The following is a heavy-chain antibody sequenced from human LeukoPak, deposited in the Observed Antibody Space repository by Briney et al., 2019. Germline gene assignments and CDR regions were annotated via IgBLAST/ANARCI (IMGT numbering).Heavy chain of an antibody. J-gene: IGHJ4*02. CDR1: GLTFSSYD. V-gene: IGHV3-30*18. CDR2: ISYDGSNK. D-gene: IGHD4-17*01. Sequence: GGSLRLSCAAFGLTFSSYDMHWVGQAPGKGLEWVAVISYDGSNKYYADSVKGRFTISRDNSKNTLYLQMNSLRAEDTAVYYCAKGGDYDDLSGYWGQGTLVTVSS. CDR3: AKGGDYDDLSGY.